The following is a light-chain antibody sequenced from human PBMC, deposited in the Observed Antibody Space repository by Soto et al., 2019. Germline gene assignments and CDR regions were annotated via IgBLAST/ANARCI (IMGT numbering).Light chain of an antibody. Sequence: SYELTQSPSVSVAPGQTARITCEGDSLGSKSVHWYQQRPGQAPILVVFDDSDRPSGIHEQFSGSKSGNTATLTFSGVEAGDEADYYCQVWESSTDHYVFGTGTKLTVL. CDR2: DDS. CDR3: QVWESSTDHYV. CDR1: SLGSKS. V-gene: IGLV3-21*02. J-gene: IGLJ1*01.